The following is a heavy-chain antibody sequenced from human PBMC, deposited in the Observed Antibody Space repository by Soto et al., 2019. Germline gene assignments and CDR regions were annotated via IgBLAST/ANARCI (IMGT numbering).Heavy chain of an antibody. J-gene: IGHJ4*02. CDR3: AQGRQVLRFLEWLLPFDY. Sequence: PGGSLRLSCAASGFTFSSYGMHWVRQAPGKGLEWVAVISYDGSNKYYADSVKGRFTISRDNSKNTLYLQMNSLRAEDTAVYYCAQGRQVLRFLEWLLPFDYWGQGTPVTVSS. CDR2: ISYDGSNK. CDR1: GFTFSSYG. D-gene: IGHD3-3*01. V-gene: IGHV3-30*03.